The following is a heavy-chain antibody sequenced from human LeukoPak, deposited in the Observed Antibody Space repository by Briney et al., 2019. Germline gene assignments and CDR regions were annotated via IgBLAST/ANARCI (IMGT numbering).Heavy chain of an antibody. CDR3: ARDLNRGGSF. V-gene: IGHV3-53*01. CDR1: GFIVSSSY. CDR2: IHSGGNT. D-gene: IGHD2-15*01. Sequence: GGSLRLSCAASGFIVSSSYMSWVRQAPGKGLEWVSVIHSGGNTYYADSVKGRFTISRDNSKNTLYLQMNSLRAEDTAVYYCARDLNRGGSFWGQGTLVTVSS. J-gene: IGHJ4*02.